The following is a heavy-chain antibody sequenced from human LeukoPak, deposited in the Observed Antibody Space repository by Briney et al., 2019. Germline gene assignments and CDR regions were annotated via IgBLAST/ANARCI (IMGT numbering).Heavy chain of an antibody. Sequence: LPGGSLRLSCAASGFTFSSYAMHWVRQAPGKGLEWVAVLSYDGSNKYYADSVKGRFTISRDNAKNSLYLQMNSLRAEDTAVYYCAREGVVVAATLDYWGQGTLVTVSS. V-gene: IGHV3-30-3*01. J-gene: IGHJ4*02. CDR2: LSYDGSNK. CDR3: AREGVVVAATLDY. D-gene: IGHD2-15*01. CDR1: GFTFSSYA.